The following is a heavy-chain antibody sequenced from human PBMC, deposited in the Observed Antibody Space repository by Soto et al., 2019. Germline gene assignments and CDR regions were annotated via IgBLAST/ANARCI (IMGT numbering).Heavy chain of an antibody. CDR3: ARHFYAYLDY. Sequence: GESLKISCKASGYSFTTYWIGWVRQMRGKGLEWVGIIYPGDSDTRYSPSFQGQVTISVDKSINTAYLQWSSLKASDTAMYYCARHFYAYLDYWGRGTLVTVSS. CDR2: IYPGDSDT. D-gene: IGHD3-16*01. J-gene: IGHJ4*02. V-gene: IGHV5-51*01. CDR1: GYSFTTYW.